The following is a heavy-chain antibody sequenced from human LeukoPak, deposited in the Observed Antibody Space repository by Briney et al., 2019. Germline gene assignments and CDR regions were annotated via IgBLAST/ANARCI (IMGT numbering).Heavy chain of an antibody. J-gene: IGHJ6*02. CDR3: ATSPTAMVSPMDV. CDR2: INPNSGGT. V-gene: IGHV1-2*04. Sequence: GWINPNSGGTNYAQKFQGWVTMTRDTSISTAYMELSRLRSDDTAVYYCATSPTAMVSPMDVWGQGTTVTVSS. D-gene: IGHD5-18*01.